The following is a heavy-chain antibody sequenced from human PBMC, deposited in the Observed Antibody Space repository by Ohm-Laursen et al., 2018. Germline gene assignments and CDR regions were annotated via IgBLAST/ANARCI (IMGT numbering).Heavy chain of an antibody. CDR3: ARDQNYYDSSEIWYFDL. CDR2: IIPILGIA. V-gene: IGHV1-69*04. CDR1: GGTFSSYA. J-gene: IGHJ2*01. D-gene: IGHD3-22*01. Sequence: SVKVSCKASGGTFSSYAISWVRQAPGQGLEWMGRIIPILGIANYAQKFQGRVTITADKSTSTAYMELSSLRSEDTAVYYCARDQNYYDSSEIWYFDLWGRGTLVTVSS.